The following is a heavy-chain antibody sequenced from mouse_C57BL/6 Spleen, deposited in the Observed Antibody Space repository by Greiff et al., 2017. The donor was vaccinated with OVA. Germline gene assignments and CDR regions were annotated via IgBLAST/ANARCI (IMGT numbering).Heavy chain of an antibody. Sequence: VQLQQSGPGLVKPSQSLSLTCSVTGYSITSGYYWNWIRQFPGNKLEWMGYISYDGSHNYNPSLKNRISITRDTSKNQFVLKLNSVTTEDTATYYCARNDGYYPWYFDVWGTGTTVTVSS. V-gene: IGHV3-6*01. J-gene: IGHJ1*03. CDR3: ARNDGYYPWYFDV. D-gene: IGHD2-3*01. CDR1: GYSITSGYY. CDR2: ISYDGSH.